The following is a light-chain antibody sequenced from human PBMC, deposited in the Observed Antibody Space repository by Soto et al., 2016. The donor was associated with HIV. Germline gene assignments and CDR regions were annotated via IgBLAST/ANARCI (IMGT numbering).Light chain of an antibody. V-gene: IGLV3-19*01. CDR2: GKN. CDR3: NSRDSSGNHVV. CDR1: SLRSYY. J-gene: IGLJ2*01. Sequence: SSELTQDPAVSVALGQTLRITCQGDSLRSYYASWYQQKPGQAPVLVIYGKNNRPSGIPDRFSGSSSGNTASLTITGAQAEDEADYYCNSRDSSGNHVVFGGGTKLTV.